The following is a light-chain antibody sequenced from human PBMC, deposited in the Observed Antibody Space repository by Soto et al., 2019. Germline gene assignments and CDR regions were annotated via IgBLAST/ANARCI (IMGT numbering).Light chain of an antibody. CDR3: QQYSTYPLT. CDR2: DAS. V-gene: IGKV1-5*01. CDR1: QSITTF. J-gene: IGKJ4*01. Sequence: DIQVTQSPPTLSASIGDRVTITCRASQSITTFLAWYQQKPGKAPQILIYDASKLEPGVPSRLSGGGSGTEFTLTISSLQPDDFATYYCQQYSTYPLTFGGGTKVDIK.